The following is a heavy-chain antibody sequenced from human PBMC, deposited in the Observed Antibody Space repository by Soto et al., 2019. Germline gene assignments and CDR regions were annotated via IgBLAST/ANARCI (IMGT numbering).Heavy chain of an antibody. V-gene: IGHV4-4*07. CDR1: GGSISGFY. CDR3: ARGPFCGNDCYFDV. D-gene: IGHD2-21*02. Sequence: SETLSLTCTVAGGSISGFYWSWVRQPAGKGLEWIGRIYSSGATKYNPSLRNRVTMSVDTSTDQYSLNLASMTAADTAVHFCARGPFCGNDCYFDVWGQGTQVTVSS. J-gene: IGHJ4*02. CDR2: IYSSGAT.